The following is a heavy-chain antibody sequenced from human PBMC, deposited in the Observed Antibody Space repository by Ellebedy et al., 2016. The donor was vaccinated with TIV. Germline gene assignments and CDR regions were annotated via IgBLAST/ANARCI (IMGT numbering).Heavy chain of an antibody. D-gene: IGHD4-11*01. CDR2: ITGSGSYI. V-gene: IGHV3-23*01. J-gene: IGHJ4*02. CDR3: AHIEGDYSDFC. Sequence: GESLKISCAASGFTFSSYWMHWVHQAPGKGLEWVSVITGSGSYIYDADSVKGRFTISRDNSKNTVYLQMNSLRAEDTAVYYCAHIEGDYSDFCWGQGTLVTVSS. CDR1: GFTFSSYW.